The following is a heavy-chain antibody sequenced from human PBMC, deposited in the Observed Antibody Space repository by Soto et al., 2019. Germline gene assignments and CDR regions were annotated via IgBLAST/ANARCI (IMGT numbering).Heavy chain of an antibody. CDR3: ARLSVVLAVFDY. V-gene: IGHV4-31*03. CDR2: IYFSGST. CDR1: GGSVNSGHYY. Sequence: PSETLSLTCTVSGGSVNSGHYYWSWVRQHPGKGLEWLGNIYFSGSTYYNPSLASRITMSVDTSESQFSLKLASVTAADTAVYYCARLSVVLAVFDYWGQGTLVTVSS. J-gene: IGHJ4*02. D-gene: IGHD2-15*01.